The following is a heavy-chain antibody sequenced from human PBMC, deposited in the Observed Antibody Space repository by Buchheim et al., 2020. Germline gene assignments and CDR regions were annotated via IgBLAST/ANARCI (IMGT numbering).Heavy chain of an antibody. V-gene: IGHV3-66*02. Sequence: EVQLVESGGGLVQPGGSLRLSCAASGFTVSSNYMSWVRQAPGKGLEWVSVIYSGGSTYYADSVKGRFTISRDNSKNTLYLQMNSLRAEDTAVYYCAKDRRFRYCSSTSCYRLGVSDYWGQGTL. CDR2: IYSGGST. D-gene: IGHD2-2*02. CDR1: GFTVSSNY. J-gene: IGHJ4*02. CDR3: AKDRRFRYCSSTSCYRLGVSDY.